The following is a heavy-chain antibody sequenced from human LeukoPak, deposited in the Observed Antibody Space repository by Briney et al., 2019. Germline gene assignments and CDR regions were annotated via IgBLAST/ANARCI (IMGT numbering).Heavy chain of an antibody. Sequence: SETLSLTCAVYGGSFSGYYWSWIRQPPGKGLEWIGEVNHSGSTNYNPSLKSRVTISVDTSKNQFSLKLSSVTAADTAVYYCARVVLMVYASWFDPWGQGTLVTVSS. D-gene: IGHD2-8*01. CDR1: GGSFSGYY. CDR2: VNHSGST. V-gene: IGHV4-34*01. CDR3: ARVVLMVYASWFDP. J-gene: IGHJ5*02.